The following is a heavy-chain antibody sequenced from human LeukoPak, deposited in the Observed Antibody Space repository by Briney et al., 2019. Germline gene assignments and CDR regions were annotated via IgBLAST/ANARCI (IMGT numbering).Heavy chain of an antibody. CDR3: AREGYDILRYYYYYMDV. J-gene: IGHJ6*03. D-gene: IGHD3-9*01. V-gene: IGHV1-2*02. CDR1: GYTFTGYY. Sequence: ASVKVSCKASGYTFTGYYMHWVRQDPGQGLERMGWINPNSGGTNYAQKFQGRVTMTRDTSISTAYMELSRLRSDDTAVYYRAREGYDILRYYYYYMDVWGKGTTVTISS. CDR2: INPNSGGT.